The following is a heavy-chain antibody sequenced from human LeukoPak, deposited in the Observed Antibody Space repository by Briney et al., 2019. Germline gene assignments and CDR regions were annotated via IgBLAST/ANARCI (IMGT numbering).Heavy chain of an antibody. CDR2: ISGSGGST. V-gene: IGHV3-23*01. Sequence: GGSLRLSCAASGFTFSSYAMSWVRQAPGKGLEWVSAISGSGGSTYYADSVKGRFTISRDNSKNTLYLQMNSLRAEDTAVYYCAKSRGIAVAGSTDYWGQGTRVTVSS. J-gene: IGHJ4*02. CDR3: AKSRGIAVAGSTDY. D-gene: IGHD6-19*01. CDR1: GFTFSSYA.